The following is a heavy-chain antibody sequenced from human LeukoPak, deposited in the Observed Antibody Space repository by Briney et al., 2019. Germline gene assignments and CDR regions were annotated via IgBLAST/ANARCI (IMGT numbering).Heavy chain of an antibody. J-gene: IGHJ6*02. D-gene: IGHD3-22*01. Sequence: SGGSLRLSCAASGFTFSSYWMSWVHQAPGKGLEWVANIKQDGSEKYYVDSVKGRFTIARDNAKNSLYLQMNSLRAEDTAVYYCARRQDYYDSSGPTVPYGMDVWGQGTTVTVSS. CDR3: ARRQDYYDSSGPTVPYGMDV. V-gene: IGHV3-7*01. CDR1: GFTFSSYW. CDR2: IKQDGSEK.